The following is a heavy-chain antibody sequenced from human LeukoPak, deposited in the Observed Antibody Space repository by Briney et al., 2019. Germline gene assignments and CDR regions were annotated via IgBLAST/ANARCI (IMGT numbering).Heavy chain of an antibody. Sequence: GGSLRLSCAASGFTFDDYGMHWVRQAPGKGLEWVSVISWDGGSTYYADSVEGRFTTSRDNSKNSLSLQMNSLRAEDTALYYCAKDYYGSSSPRGYYYYMDVWGKGTTVTVSS. CDR2: ISWDGGST. V-gene: IGHV3-43D*04. CDR3: AKDYYGSSSPRGYYYYMDV. D-gene: IGHD6-6*01. CDR1: GFTFDDYG. J-gene: IGHJ6*03.